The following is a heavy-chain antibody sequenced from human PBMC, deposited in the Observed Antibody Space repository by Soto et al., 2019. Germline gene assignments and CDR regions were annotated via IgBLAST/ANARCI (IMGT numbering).Heavy chain of an antibody. CDR1: GFSFSNYD. CDR3: ARAYTGQLPRRADYYYALDV. J-gene: IGHJ6*02. Sequence: GGSLRLSCAASGFSFSNYDMHWVRQVSGKALEWVSAIGAARDPYYLGSVKGRFTASRDNAQKSLYLQMNNLRAEDTAVYYCARAYTGQLPRRADYYYALDVWGRGTPVTVSS. D-gene: IGHD2-2*01. V-gene: IGHV3-13*05. CDR2: IGAARDP.